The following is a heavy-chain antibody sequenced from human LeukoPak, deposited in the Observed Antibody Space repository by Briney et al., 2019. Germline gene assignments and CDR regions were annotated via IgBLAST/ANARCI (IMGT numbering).Heavy chain of an antibody. D-gene: IGHD2-15*01. CDR3: ARDCSGGSCYSAIDY. J-gene: IGHJ4*02. CDR1: GFTFSSYS. Sequence: GGSLRLSCAASGFTFSSYSMNWVRQAPGKGLEWVSSISSSSSYIYYADSVKGRFTISRDNAKNSLYLQMNSLRAEDTAVYYCARDCSGGSCYSAIDYWGQGTLVTVPS. V-gene: IGHV3-21*01. CDR2: ISSSSSYI.